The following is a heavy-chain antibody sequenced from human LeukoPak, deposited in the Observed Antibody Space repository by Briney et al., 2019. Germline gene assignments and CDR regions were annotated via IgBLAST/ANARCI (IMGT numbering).Heavy chain of an antibody. D-gene: IGHD3-22*01. CDR1: GFTFSSYA. V-gene: IGHV3-23*01. J-gene: IGHJ4*02. Sequence: GGSLRLSCAASGFTFSSYAMSWVRHAPGKGLEWVSAISGSGGSTYYADSVKGRFTISRDNSKNTLYLQMNSLRAEDTAVYYCAKADSSGYIFDYWGQGTLVTVSS. CDR3: AKADSSGYIFDY. CDR2: ISGSGGST.